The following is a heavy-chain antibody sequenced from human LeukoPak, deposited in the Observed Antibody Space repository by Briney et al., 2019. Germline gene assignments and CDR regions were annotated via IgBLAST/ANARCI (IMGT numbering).Heavy chain of an antibody. D-gene: IGHD3-3*01. V-gene: IGHV3-23*01. J-gene: IGHJ6*02. Sequence: PGGSLRLSCAASGFTFSSYGMHWVRQAPGKGLEWVSAISGSGGSTYYADSVKGRFTISRDNSKNTLYLQMNSLRAEDTAVYYCASPYYDFWSGYYTPDVWGQGTTVTVSS. CDR3: ASPYYDFWSGYYTPDV. CDR2: ISGSGGST. CDR1: GFTFSSYG.